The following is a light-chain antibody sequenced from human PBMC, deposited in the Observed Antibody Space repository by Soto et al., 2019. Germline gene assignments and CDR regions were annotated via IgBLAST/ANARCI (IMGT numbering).Light chain of an antibody. CDR1: QTVGGRY. J-gene: IGKJ1*01. CDR3: LQYVSSPWT. V-gene: IGKV3-20*01. CDR2: GAS. Sequence: EIVLTQSAATLSLSLGERATLSCRASQTVGGRYLAWFRQKPGQTPRLLIYGASTRAAGVPDRFSGSGSGTDFSLTINRLEPEDFAVYYCLQYVSSPWTFGQGTKVEV.